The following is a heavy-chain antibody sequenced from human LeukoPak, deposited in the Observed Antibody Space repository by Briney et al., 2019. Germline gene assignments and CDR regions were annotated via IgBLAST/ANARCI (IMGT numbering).Heavy chain of an antibody. J-gene: IGHJ4*02. CDR3: ARGGLTGTYDY. CDR1: GFTFSSYD. D-gene: IGHD1-7*01. CDR2: ISTAGDT. Sequence: GGSLRLSCAASGFTFSSYDMHWVRQTTGKGLEWVSAISTAGDTYYPGSVKGRFTISRDDVRNSLYLQMNSLRAGDTAVYYCARGGLTGTYDYWGQGILVTVSS. V-gene: IGHV3-13*04.